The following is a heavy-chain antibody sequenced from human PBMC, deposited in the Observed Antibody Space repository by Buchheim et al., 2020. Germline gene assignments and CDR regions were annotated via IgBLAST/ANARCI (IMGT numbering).Heavy chain of an antibody. D-gene: IGHD3-22*01. Sequence: QLQLQESGPGLVKPSETLSLTCTVSGGSIDSRNYYWGWIRQPPGEGLEWIGTICSTGTPYYNPSLKSRVPISVDPSKNQFSLKLSSVTAADTAVYYCARDPYYYDNSGYKYFFDYWGQGIL. CDR3: ARDPYYYDNSGYKYFFDY. CDR2: ICSTGTP. V-gene: IGHV4-39*07. J-gene: IGHJ4*02. CDR1: GGSIDSRNYY.